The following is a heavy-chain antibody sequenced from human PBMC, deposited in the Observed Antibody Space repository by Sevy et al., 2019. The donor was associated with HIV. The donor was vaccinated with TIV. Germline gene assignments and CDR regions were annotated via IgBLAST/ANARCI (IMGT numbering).Heavy chain of an antibody. CDR3: AKEGYSSGYAGAFNI. D-gene: IGHD3-22*01. Sequence: GSLRLCCSASGFSFSTSVMHWVRQAPGKGLEWVALVSFHGGSQYPSDSVKGRFTISRDNSKNTLYLQLNSLRPEDTGVYYCAKEGYSSGYAGAFNIWGQGTLVTVSS. CDR1: GFSFSTSV. CDR2: VSFHGGSQ. V-gene: IGHV3-30*04. J-gene: IGHJ3*02.